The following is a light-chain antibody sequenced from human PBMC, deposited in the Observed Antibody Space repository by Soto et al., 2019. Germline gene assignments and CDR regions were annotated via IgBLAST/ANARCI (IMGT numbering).Light chain of an antibody. Sequence: DIVLTQSPATLSVSPGDRVTLSCRASESLLGLLAWYQQKPGQAPRLLMYGVSTRATGIPARFSGGGSATDFTLTISSLQSEDSAFYFCQSYNDWPFASGLGTRLEI. CDR2: GVS. J-gene: IGKJ2*01. V-gene: IGKV3-15*01. CDR1: ESLLGL. CDR3: QSYNDWPFA.